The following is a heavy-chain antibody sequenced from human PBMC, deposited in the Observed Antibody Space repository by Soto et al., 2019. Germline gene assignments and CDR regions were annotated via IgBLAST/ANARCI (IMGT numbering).Heavy chain of an antibody. CDR2: IYYSGGT. J-gene: IGHJ2*01. Sequence: QVQLQESGPGLVKPSETLSLTCTVSGGSISSYYWSWIRQPPGKGLEWIGYIYYSGGTNYNPSLKSRVTISVDTSNNQFSLKLRSVTAADTAVYYCARIEQWLVHRWYFDLWGRGTLVTVSS. V-gene: IGHV4-59*01. D-gene: IGHD6-19*01. CDR3: ARIEQWLVHRWYFDL. CDR1: GGSISSYY.